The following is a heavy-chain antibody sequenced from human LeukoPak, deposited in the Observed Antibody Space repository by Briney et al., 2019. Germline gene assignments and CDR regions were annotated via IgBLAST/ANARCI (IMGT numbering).Heavy chain of an antibody. CDR1: GFTLSSYE. V-gene: IGHV3-23*01. CDR2: IYYSGGSS. CDR3: ARGRLEAMWELLPYDSFDI. D-gene: IGHD1-26*01. Sequence: GGSLRLSCTVSGFTLSSYEMSWIRQAPGKGLEWVSSIYYSGGSSYYADSVKGRFTISRDDSKNTLYLQLNSLRSEDTAVYYCARGRLEAMWELLPYDSFDIWGQGTMFTVSS. J-gene: IGHJ3*02.